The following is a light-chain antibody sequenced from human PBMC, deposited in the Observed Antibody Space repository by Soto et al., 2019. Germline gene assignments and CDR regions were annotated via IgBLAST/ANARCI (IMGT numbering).Light chain of an antibody. CDR3: QQNNKSPPVT. Sequence: EVVMTQSPATVSVSPGEGVTLSCRASQTISNDLAWYQQKPGQAPRLLIYGASTRATGVPARFSGGGSGTEFTLTISSLQSEDFAFYYCQQNNKSPPVTFGGGTNVDIK. V-gene: IGKV3-15*01. CDR2: GAS. J-gene: IGKJ4*01. CDR1: QTISND.